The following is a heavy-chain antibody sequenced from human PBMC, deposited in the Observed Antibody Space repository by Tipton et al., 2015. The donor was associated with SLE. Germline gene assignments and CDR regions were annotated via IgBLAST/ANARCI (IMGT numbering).Heavy chain of an antibody. D-gene: IGHD3-3*01. CDR2: IYYSGST. J-gene: IGHJ4*02. Sequence: TLSLTCTVSGGSISSYYWSWIRQPPGKGLEWIGYIYYSGSTNYNPSLKSRVTISVDTSKNQFSLKLSSVTAADTAVYYCARAHAPYYDFWSGYYYYFDYWGQGTLVTVSS. CDR3: ARAHAPYYDFWSGYYYYFDY. V-gene: IGHV4-59*01. CDR1: GGSISSYY.